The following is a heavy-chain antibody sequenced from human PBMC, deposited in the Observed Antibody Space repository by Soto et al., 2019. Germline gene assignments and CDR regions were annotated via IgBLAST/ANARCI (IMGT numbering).Heavy chain of an antibody. D-gene: IGHD3-22*01. V-gene: IGHV4-4*02. CDR3: ARRRNYYDSSGYYYSEFDY. J-gene: IGHJ4*02. CDR1: GGSISSSNW. Sequence: SETLSLTCAVSGGSISSSNWWRWVRQPPGKGLEWIGEIYHSGSTNYNPSLKSRVTISVDTSKNQFSLKLSSVTAADTAVFYCARRRNYYDSSGYYYSEFDYWGQGTLVTVSS. CDR2: IYHSGST.